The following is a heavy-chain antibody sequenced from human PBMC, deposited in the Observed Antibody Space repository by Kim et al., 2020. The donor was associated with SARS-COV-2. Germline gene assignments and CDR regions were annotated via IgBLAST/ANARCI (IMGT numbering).Heavy chain of an antibody. CDR1: GGSFSGYY. V-gene: IGHV4-34*01. J-gene: IGHJ4*02. CDR2: INHSGST. Sequence: SETLSLTCAVYGGSFSGYYWSWIRQPPGKGLEWIGEINHSGSTNYNPSLKSRVTISVDTSKNQFSLKLSSVTAADTAVYYCARDGGSYYGYYFDYWGQGTLVTVSS. D-gene: IGHD1-26*01. CDR3: ARDGGSYYGYYFDY.